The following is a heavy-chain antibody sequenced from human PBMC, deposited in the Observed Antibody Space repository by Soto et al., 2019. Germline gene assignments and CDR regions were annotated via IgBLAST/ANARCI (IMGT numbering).Heavy chain of an antibody. CDR1: GDSISGYY. Sequence: QVQLQESGPGLVKPSETVSLICTVSGDSISGYYWSWIRQPAGKGLEWIGRIYSSGNANYNTSLKSRVSMSVDMSKNQFSLQVTSVTAADTAMYYCARGDVFDLWGQGTKVTVSS. J-gene: IGHJ3*01. V-gene: IGHV4-4*07. CDR3: ARGDVFDL. CDR2: IYSSGNA.